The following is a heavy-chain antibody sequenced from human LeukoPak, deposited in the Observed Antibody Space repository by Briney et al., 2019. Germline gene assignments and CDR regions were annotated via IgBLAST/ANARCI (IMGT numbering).Heavy chain of an antibody. CDR2: INPNSGGT. D-gene: IGHD5-12*01. J-gene: IGHJ4*02. Sequence: ASVKVSCKGSGYTFTGYYMHWVRKAPGQGLEWMGWINPNSGGTNYAQKFQGRVTMTRDTSISTAYMELSRLRSDDTAVYYCARGRHYSGYEDYWGQGTLVTVSS. CDR3: ARGRHYSGYEDY. CDR1: GYTFTGYY. V-gene: IGHV1-2*02.